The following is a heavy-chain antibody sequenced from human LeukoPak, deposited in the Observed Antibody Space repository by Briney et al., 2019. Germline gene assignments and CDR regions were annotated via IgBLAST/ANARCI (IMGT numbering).Heavy chain of an antibody. J-gene: IGHJ5*02. V-gene: IGHV3-23*01. CDR1: GFTFSSYA. CDR3: AKGGYGQVVVVAAATPGRWFDP. Sequence: GGSLRLSCAASGFTFSSYAMSWVRQAPGEGLEWVSAISGSGVSTYYADSVKGRFAISRDNSKNTLYLQMNSLRAEGTAVYYCAKGGYGQVVVVAAATPGRWFDPWGQGTLVTVSS. CDR2: ISGSGVST. D-gene: IGHD2-15*01.